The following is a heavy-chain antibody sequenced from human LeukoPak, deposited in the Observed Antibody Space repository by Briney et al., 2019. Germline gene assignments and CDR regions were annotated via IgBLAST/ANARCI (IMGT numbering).Heavy chain of an antibody. V-gene: IGHV4-38-2*02. J-gene: IGHJ3*02. CDR2: IYHSGST. CDR1: GYSISSGYY. D-gene: IGHD1-26*01. Sequence: SETLSLTCTVSGYSISSGYYWGWIRQPPGKGLEWIGSIYHSGSTYYNPSLKSRVTISVDTSKNQFSLKLSSVTAADTAVYYCARAPGGATHAFDIWGQGTMVTASS. CDR3: ARAPGGATHAFDI.